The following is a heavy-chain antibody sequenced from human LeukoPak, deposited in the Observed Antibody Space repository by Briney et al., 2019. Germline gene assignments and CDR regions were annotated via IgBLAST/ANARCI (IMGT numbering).Heavy chain of an antibody. V-gene: IGHV4-30-2*01. CDR3: ARHWAVLRLLEWLPFGAFDI. Sequence: KPSETLSLTCTVSGGSISSGGYYWSWIRQPPGKGLEWIGYIYHSGSTYYNPSLKSRVTISVDRSKNQFSLKLSSVTAADTAVYYCARHWAVLRLLEWLPFGAFDIWGQGTMVTVSS. CDR1: GGSISSGGYY. J-gene: IGHJ3*02. D-gene: IGHD3-3*01. CDR2: IYHSGST.